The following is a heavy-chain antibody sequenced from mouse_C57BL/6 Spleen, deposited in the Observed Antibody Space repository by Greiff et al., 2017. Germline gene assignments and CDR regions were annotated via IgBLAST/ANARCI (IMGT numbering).Heavy chain of an antibody. D-gene: IGHD1-1*01. V-gene: IGHV1-81*01. CDR2: IYPRSGNT. J-gene: IGHJ3*01. CDR1: GYTFTSYG. CDR3: ARTRGSSYDWFAY. Sequence: QVQLKESGAELARPGASVKLSCKASGYTFTSYGISWVKQRTGQGLEWIGEIYPRSGNTYYNEKFKGKSTLTADKSSSTAYLEIRSLASEDSAVYFCARTRGSSYDWFAYWGQGTLVTVSA.